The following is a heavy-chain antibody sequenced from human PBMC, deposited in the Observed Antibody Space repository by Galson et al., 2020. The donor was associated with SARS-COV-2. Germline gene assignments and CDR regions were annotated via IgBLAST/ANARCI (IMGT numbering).Heavy chain of an antibody. CDR3: ARSKPVLLWFGELLADAFDI. J-gene: IGHJ3*02. CDR2: ISSSGSTI. V-gene: IGHV3-48*04. CDR1: GFTFSSYS. Sequence: GGSLRLSCAASGFTFSSYSMNWVRQAPGKGLEWVSYISSSGSTIYYADSVKGRFTISRDNAKNSLYLQMNSLRAEDTAVYYCARSKPVLLWFGELLADAFDIWGQGTMVTVSS. D-gene: IGHD3-10*01.